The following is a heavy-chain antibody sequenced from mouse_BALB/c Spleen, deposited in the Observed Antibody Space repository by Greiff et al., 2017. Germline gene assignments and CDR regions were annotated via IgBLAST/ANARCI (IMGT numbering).Heavy chain of an antibody. CDR3: ARYGIDY. CDR1: GYAFTNYL. V-gene: IGHV1-54*01. D-gene: IGHD2-1*01. J-gene: IGHJ2*01. Sequence: VKLQESGAELVRPGTSVKVSCKASGYAFTNYLIEWVKQRPGQGLEWIGVINPGSGGTNYNEKFKGKATLTADKSSSTAYMQLSSLTSEDSAVYFCARYGIDYWGQGTTLTVSS. CDR2: INPGSGGT.